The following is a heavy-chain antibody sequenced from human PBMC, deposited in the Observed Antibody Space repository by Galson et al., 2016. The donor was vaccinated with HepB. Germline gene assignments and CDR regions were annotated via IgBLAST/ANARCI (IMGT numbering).Heavy chain of an antibody. V-gene: IGHV3-30-3*01. CDR2: ISYDGSKK. J-gene: IGHJ4*02. CDR3: ARGATTVTTLRVY. CDR1: GFTFSSYA. Sequence: SLRLSCAASGFTFSSYAMHWVRQAPGKGLEWVAVISYDGSKKYYADSVRGRFTISRDNPKNTLYLQVSSLRAEDTAVYHCARGATTVTTLRVYWGQGTLVTVSS. D-gene: IGHD4-17*01.